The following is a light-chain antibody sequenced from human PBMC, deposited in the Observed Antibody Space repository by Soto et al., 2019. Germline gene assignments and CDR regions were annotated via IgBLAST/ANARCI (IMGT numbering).Light chain of an antibody. V-gene: IGLV2-8*01. Sequence: QSVLTQPPSASGSPGQSVTISCTGTSSEVGGYNYVSWYQQHPGKAPKLMIYEVTKRPSGVPDRFSASKSGNTASLTVSGLQAEDEADYYCSSYAGSNNLVFGTGTKVTVL. CDR1: SSEVGGYNY. J-gene: IGLJ1*01. CDR2: EVT. CDR3: SSYAGSNNLV.